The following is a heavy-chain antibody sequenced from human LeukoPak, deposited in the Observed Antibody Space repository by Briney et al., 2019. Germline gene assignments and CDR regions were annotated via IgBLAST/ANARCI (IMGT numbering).Heavy chain of an antibody. CDR1: GFTVSTNY. CDR3: VRGYSFGPYGMDV. CDR2: IYSGGST. V-gene: IGHV3-53*05. D-gene: IGHD2-15*01. J-gene: IGHJ6*02. Sequence: GGSLRLSCAASGFTVSTNYMSWVRQAPGKGLEWVSVIYSGGSTYYADSVKGRFTISRDNSKNTLYLQMSSLRAEDTAVYFCVRGYSFGPYGMDVWGQGTTVTVSS.